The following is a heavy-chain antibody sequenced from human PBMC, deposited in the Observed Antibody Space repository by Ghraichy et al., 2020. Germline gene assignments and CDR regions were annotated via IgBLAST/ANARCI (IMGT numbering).Heavy chain of an antibody. CDR2: ISGSGGST. CDR3: AKAGSLGYCSSTSCYGFFTFDY. V-gene: IGHV3-23*01. J-gene: IGHJ4*02. Sequence: GGSLRLSCAASGSAVHSSAIRWVRQAPGKGLEWVSAISGSGGSTYYADSVKGRFTISRDNSKNTLYLQMNSLRAEDTAVYYCAKAGSLGYCSSTSCYGFFTFDYYGQGTLATVSS. D-gene: IGHD2-2*01. CDR1: GSAVHSSA.